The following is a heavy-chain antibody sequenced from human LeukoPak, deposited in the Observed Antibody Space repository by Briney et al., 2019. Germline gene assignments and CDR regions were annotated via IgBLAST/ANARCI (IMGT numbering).Heavy chain of an antibody. CDR2: ITPSSSSI. CDR1: GFTFSSYS. V-gene: IGHV3-48*01. CDR3: ARDVLGDYDY. Sequence: GGSLRLSCAASGFTFSSYSMNWVRQAPGKGLEWISYITPSSSSIYYADSVRGRFTTSRDNAKNSMYLQMNSLRTEDTAVYYCARDVLGDYDYWGQGTLVSVSP. D-gene: IGHD4-17*01. J-gene: IGHJ4*02.